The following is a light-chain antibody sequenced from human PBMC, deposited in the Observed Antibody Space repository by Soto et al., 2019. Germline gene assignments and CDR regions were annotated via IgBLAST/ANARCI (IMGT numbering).Light chain of an antibody. V-gene: IGKV3-11*01. Sequence: EIVLTQSPATLPLSPGERATLSCRASQSVSSYLAWYQQKPGQAPRLLIYDASNRATGIPARFSGSGSGTDFTLILSILEPQDFAVYYCQQRSNWLPFGGGNKVAIK. CDR2: DAS. CDR3: QQRSNWLP. J-gene: IGKJ4*01. CDR1: QSVSSY.